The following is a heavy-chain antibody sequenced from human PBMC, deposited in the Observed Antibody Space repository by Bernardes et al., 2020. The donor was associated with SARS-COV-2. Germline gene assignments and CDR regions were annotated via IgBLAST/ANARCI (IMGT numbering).Heavy chain of an antibody. D-gene: IGHD3-3*01. V-gene: IGHV2-5*02. CDR1: GFSLSMSGVG. Sequence: SDPALGKPTQTLTLTCSFSGFSLSMSGVGVGWIRQPPGKALEWLALISWDDDKKYSPSLKSRVTITKDTSKNQVVLTMTNMDPVDTATYYCAKGAYGVVIGFWGQGTLVSVSS. J-gene: IGHJ4*02. CDR2: ISWDDDK. CDR3: AKGAYGVVIGF.